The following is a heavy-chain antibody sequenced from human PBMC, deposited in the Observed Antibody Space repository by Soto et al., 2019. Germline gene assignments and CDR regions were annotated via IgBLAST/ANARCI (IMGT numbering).Heavy chain of an antibody. CDR2: ISYYGSNK. CDR1: GFTFSSYG. Sequence: QVQLVESGGGVVQPGRSLRLSCAASGFTFSSYGMHWVRQAPGKGLEWVAGISYYGSNKYYADSVKDRFTISRDNSKNTLYLQMNSLRAEDTAVYYCAKDQGYYGMDVWGQGTTVTVSS. J-gene: IGHJ6*02. CDR3: AKDQGYYGMDV. V-gene: IGHV3-30*18.